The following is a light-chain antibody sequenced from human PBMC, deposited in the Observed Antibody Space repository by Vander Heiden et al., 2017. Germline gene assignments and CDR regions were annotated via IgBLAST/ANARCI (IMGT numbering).Light chain of an antibody. CDR3: YSTDSSGNHGV. CDR1: ALPKKY. CDR2: EDS. V-gene: IGLV3-10*01. Sequence: SYELTQPPSVSVSPGQTARITCPRDALPKKYAYCFQPESGQAPVLVISEDSKRPSGIPERFSGSRSGTMATLTISGAQVADEADYYCYSTDSSGNHGVFGGGTKLTVL. J-gene: IGLJ3*02.